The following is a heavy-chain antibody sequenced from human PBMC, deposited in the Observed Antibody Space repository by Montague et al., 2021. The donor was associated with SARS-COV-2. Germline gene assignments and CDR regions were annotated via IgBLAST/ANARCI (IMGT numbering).Heavy chain of an antibody. D-gene: IGHD6-19*01. CDR2: IDWDDDT. Sequence: PALVKPTQTLTLTCTFSGFSLSTSGMCMSWIRQPPGKALEWLALIDWDDDTYYCTSLKTRLTISKDTSKNQVVLTMTGMAPVDTATYYCARICLQAGLAVAANFHYWGQGTLVTVSS. J-gene: IGHJ4*02. CDR1: GFSLSTSGMC. V-gene: IGHV2-70*01. CDR3: ARICLQAGLAVAANFHY.